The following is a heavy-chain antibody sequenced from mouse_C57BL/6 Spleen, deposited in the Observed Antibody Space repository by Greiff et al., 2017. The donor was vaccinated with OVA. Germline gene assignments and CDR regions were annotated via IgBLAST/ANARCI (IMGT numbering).Heavy chain of an antibody. J-gene: IGHJ1*03. V-gene: IGHV1-64*01. CDR3: ARWRTPEENV. CDR2: IHPNSGST. Sequence: QVQLQQSGPELVKPGASVKLSCKASGYTFTSYWMHWVKQRPGQGLEWIGMIHPNSGSTNYNEKFKSKATLTVDKSSSTAYMQLSSLTSEDSAVYYCARWRTPEENVWGTGTTVTVSS. CDR1: GYTFTSYW.